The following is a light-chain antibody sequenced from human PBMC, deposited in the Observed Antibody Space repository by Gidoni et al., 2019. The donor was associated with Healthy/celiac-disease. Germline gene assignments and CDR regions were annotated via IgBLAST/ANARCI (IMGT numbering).Light chain of an antibody. CDR1: QSVSSY. J-gene: IGKJ4*01. CDR2: DAS. CDR3: QQRSNWGLT. Sequence: DIVFTQSPATLSLSPGERATLACSASQSVSSYLAWYQQKPGQAPRLLIYDASNRATGIPARFSGSGSGTDFTLTISSLEPEDFAVYYCQQRSNWGLTFGGGTKVEIK. V-gene: IGKV3-11*01.